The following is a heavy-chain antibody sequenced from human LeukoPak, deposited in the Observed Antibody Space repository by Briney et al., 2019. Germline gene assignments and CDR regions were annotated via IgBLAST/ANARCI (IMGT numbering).Heavy chain of an antibody. CDR1: GYRFTDYW. Sequence: GESPKISCKGSGYRFTDYWIGWVRQMPGKGLEWMGIIYPGDSDTRYSPSFQGQVTISADKSINTAHLRWSSLKASDTAMYYCARGAAGTTPDYYYFGLDVWGQGTTVRVSS. V-gene: IGHV5-51*01. J-gene: IGHJ6*02. CDR3: ARGAAGTTPDYYYFGLDV. D-gene: IGHD1-7*01. CDR2: IYPGDSDT.